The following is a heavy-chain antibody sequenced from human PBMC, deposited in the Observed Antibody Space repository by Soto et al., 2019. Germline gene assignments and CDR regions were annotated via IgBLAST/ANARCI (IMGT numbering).Heavy chain of an antibody. CDR2: IYYSGST. CDR1: GGSVSSGSYY. Sequence: PSETLSLTCTVSGGSVSSGSYYWSWIRQPPGKGLEWIGYIYYSGSTNYNPSLKSRVTISVDTSKNQFSLKLSSVTAADTAVYYCARGGGSYYYYYGMDVWGQGTTVTVS. V-gene: IGHV4-61*01. J-gene: IGHJ6*02. D-gene: IGHD1-26*01. CDR3: ARGGGSYYYYYGMDV.